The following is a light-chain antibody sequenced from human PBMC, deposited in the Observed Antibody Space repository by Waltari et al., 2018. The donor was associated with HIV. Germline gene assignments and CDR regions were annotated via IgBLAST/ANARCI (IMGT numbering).Light chain of an antibody. V-gene: IGLV1-44*01. CDR1: SSNIGSYT. CDR3: AAWDDSLNGWV. CDR2: SNN. Sequence: QSVLTQPPSASGTPGQRVTISCSGSSSNIGSYTVNWYQQLPGTAPNLLIYSNNQRPSGVPDRFSGSKAGTSASLAISGLQSEDEADYYCAAWDDSLNGWVFGGGTKLTVL. J-gene: IGLJ3*02.